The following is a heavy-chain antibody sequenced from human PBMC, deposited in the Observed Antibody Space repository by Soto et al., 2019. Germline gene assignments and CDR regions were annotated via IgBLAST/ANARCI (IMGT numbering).Heavy chain of an antibody. V-gene: IGHV4-59*12. J-gene: IGHJ6*02. D-gene: IGHD6-13*01. CDR1: GGSISSYY. Sequence: SETLSLTCTVSGGSISSYYWSWIRQPPGKGLEWIGYIYYSGSTNYNPSLKSRVTISVDTSKNQFSLKLSSVTAADTAVYYCARGFSSSWYDYYYYYGMDVWGQGTTVTVSS. CDR3: ARGFSSSWYDYYYYYGMDV. CDR2: IYYSGST.